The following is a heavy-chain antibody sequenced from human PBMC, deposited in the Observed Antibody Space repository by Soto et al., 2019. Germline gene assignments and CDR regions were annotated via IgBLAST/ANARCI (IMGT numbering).Heavy chain of an antibody. Sequence: WGSLRLSCAASGFTFSSYAMSWVRQAPGKGLEWVSAISGSGGSTYYADSVKGRFTISRDNSKNTLYLQMNSLRAEDTAVYYCAKELALWSGEPAQFWGQGTLVTVSS. CDR3: AKELALWSGEPAQF. CDR1: GFTFSSYA. J-gene: IGHJ4*02. D-gene: IGHD3-10*01. CDR2: ISGSGGST. V-gene: IGHV3-23*01.